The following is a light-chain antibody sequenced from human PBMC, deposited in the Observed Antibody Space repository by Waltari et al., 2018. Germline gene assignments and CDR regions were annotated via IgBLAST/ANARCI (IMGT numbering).Light chain of an antibody. CDR2: AAS. V-gene: IGKV1-9*01. J-gene: IGKJ2*01. Sequence: DIQLTQSPSFLSASVGDRVTITCRASQGISSYLAWYQQRPGTAPKLLISAASTLQSGVPSRFSGSGYGTEFTLTISRLQPEDFATYYCQQLNIYPHTFGQGTKLEI. CDR1: QGISSY. CDR3: QQLNIYPHT.